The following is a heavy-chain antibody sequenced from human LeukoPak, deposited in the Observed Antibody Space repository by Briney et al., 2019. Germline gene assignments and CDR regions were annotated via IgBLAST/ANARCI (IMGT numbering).Heavy chain of an antibody. J-gene: IGHJ4*02. Sequence: SETLSLTCTVSGGSISGSSYYWGWIRQPPGKGLEWIGNIYYSGSTYYNPSLKSRVTISVDTSKNQFSLKLSSVTAADTAVYYCARIGVASSGYYYFDYWGQGTLVTVSS. D-gene: IGHD3-22*01. CDR1: GGSISGSSYY. V-gene: IGHV4-39*07. CDR2: IYYSGST. CDR3: ARIGVASSGYYYFDY.